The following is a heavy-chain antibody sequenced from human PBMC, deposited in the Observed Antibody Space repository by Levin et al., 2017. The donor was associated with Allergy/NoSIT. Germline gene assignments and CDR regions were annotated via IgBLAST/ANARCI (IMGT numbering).Heavy chain of an antibody. V-gene: IGHV1-69*13. CDR3: ARGLVETTFDY. J-gene: IGHJ4*02. CDR1: GGTFSSYP. CDR2: IIPIFGTA. D-gene: IGHD1-26*01. Sequence: SVKVSCKASGGTFSSYPINWVRQAPGQGLEWMGGIIPIFGTANYAQKFQGRVTMTADELTSTAYMELSSLRSEDTAVYYCARGLVETTFDYWGQGTLVTVSS.